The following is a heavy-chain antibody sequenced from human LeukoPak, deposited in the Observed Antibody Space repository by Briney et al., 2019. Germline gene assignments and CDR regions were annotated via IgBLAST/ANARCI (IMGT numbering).Heavy chain of an antibody. Sequence: GGSLRLSCAASGFTFSSYSMNWVRQAPGKGLEWVSSISSSSSYIYYADSVKGRFTISRDNAKNSLYLQMNSLRAEDTAAYYCARDVYSSSWYFDYWGQGTLVTVSS. CDR1: GFTFSSYS. J-gene: IGHJ4*02. D-gene: IGHD6-13*01. V-gene: IGHV3-21*01. CDR3: ARDVYSSSWYFDY. CDR2: ISSSSSYI.